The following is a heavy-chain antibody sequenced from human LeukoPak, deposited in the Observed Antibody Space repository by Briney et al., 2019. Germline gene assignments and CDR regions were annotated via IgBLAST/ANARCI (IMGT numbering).Heavy chain of an antibody. J-gene: IGHJ4*02. D-gene: IGHD6-13*01. V-gene: IGHV1-46*01. CDR3: ARARIAAAGSPGGY. CDR2: INPSGGST. CDR1: GGTFSSYA. Sequence: ASVKVSCKASGGTFSSYAISWVRQAPGQGLEWMGIINPSGGSTSYAQKFQGRVTMTRDTSTSTVYMELSSLRSEDTAVYYCARARIAAAGSPGGYWGQGTLVTVSS.